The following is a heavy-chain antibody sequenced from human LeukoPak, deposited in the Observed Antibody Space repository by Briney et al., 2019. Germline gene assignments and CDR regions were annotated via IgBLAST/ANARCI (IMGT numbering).Heavy chain of an antibody. CDR2: IYYSGST. CDR1: GGSISSYY. Sequence: PSETLSLTCTVSGGSISSYYWNWIRQPPGKGLEWIGYIYYSGSTNYNPSLKSRVTISVDTSKNQFSLKLSSVTAADTAVYYCARTEADCSGGSCYSAAFDIWGQGTMVTVSS. CDR3: ARTEADCSGGSCYSAAFDI. D-gene: IGHD2-15*01. V-gene: IGHV4-59*01. J-gene: IGHJ3*02.